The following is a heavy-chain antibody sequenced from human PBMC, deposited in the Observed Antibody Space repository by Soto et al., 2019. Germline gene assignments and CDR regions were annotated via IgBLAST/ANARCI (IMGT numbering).Heavy chain of an antibody. J-gene: IGHJ4*02. CDR2: INPNSGGT. D-gene: IGHD6-19*01. Sequence: ASVKVSCKASGYTFTGYYMHWVRQAPGQGLEWMGWINPNSGGTNYAQKFQGRVTMTRDTSISTAYMELSRLRSDDTAVYYCARLTSGWYGLPNYYFDYWGQGTLVTV. V-gene: IGHV1-2*02. CDR1: GYTFTGYY. CDR3: ARLTSGWYGLPNYYFDY.